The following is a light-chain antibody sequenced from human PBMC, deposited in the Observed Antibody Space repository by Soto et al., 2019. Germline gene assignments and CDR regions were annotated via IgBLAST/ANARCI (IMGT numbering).Light chain of an antibody. V-gene: IGKV1-33*01. CDR3: HEYDSLPPVT. Sequence: DIQMTQSPSSLSASVGDRVTITCQASQDITICLNWYQQKPGKAPKLLIYDATNLETGVPSRFGGSGSGTDFTCTISNLQTEGVATYYGHEYDSLPPVTFGPGSTVDIK. CDR1: QDITIC. CDR2: DAT. J-gene: IGKJ3*01.